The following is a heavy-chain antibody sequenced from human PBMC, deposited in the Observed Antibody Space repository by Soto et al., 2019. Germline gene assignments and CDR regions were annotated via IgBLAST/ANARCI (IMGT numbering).Heavy chain of an antibody. CDR2: IKSKTDGGTT. Sequence: GGSLRLSCAASGFTFSNAWMHWVRQAPGKGLEWVGRIKSKTDGGTTDYAAPVKGRFTISRDDSKNTLYLQMNSLKTEDTAVYYCYRVAARDPPPTYCTNGVCPYYYYGMDVWGQGTTVTVSS. D-gene: IGHD2-8*01. CDR3: YRVAARDPPPTYCTNGVCPYYYYGMDV. CDR1: GFTFSNAW. V-gene: IGHV3-15*07. J-gene: IGHJ6*02.